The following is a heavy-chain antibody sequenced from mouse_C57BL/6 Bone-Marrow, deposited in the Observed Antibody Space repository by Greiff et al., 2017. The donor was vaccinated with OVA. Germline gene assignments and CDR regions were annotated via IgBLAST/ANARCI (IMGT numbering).Heavy chain of an antibody. CDR3: ARHAGCAY. CDR2: ISNGGGST. CDR1: GFTFSDYY. J-gene: IGHJ3*01. V-gene: IGHV5-12*01. Sequence: EVKLMESGGGLVQPGGSLKLSCAASGFTFSDYYMYWVRQTPEKRLEWVAYISNGGGSTYYPETVKGRFTISRDNAKNTLYLQMSHLKSEDTAMYYCARHAGCAYWGQGTLVTVSA.